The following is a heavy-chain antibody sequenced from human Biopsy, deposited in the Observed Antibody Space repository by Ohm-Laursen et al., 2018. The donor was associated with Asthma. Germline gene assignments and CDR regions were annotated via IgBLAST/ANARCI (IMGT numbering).Heavy chain of an antibody. J-gene: IGHJ1*01. CDR1: GITLSSFS. CDR2: ISSSSSPI. D-gene: IGHD3-3*02. CDR3: ARTFHFWSPYHAEHYQL. Sequence: SLRLSCAASGITLSSFSMNWVRQAPGRGLEWVSYISSSSSPIYYADSVKGRFTISRGNAKNSLFLQMNSLRAEDTAVYYCARTFHFWSPYHAEHYQLWGQGTLVTVPS. V-gene: IGHV3-48*01.